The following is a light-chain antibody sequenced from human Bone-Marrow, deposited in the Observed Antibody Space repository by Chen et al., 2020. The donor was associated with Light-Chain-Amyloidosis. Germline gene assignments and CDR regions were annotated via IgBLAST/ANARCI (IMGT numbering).Light chain of an antibody. J-gene: IGKJ4*01. CDR3: QQYGTSPLT. Sequence: EIVLTQSPGTLSLSPGEVANLSCRASQTISSNYLTWYQQKFGQAPRLLIYGSSIRATGIPDRFTGSGSGTDFTLTINRLEPEDFAMYYCQQYGTSPLTFGGWTKVEIK. CDR2: GSS. V-gene: IGKV3-20*01. CDR1: QTISSNY.